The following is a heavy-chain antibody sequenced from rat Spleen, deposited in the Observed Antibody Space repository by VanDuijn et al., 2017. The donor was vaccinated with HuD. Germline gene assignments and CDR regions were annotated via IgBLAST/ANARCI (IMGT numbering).Heavy chain of an antibody. CDR3: ARYVYYGPLFDY. CDR2: ISPDGGST. D-gene: IGHD1-6*01. J-gene: IGHJ2*01. CDR1: GFTFSSYW. V-gene: IGHV5-58*01. Sequence: EVQLVETGGGLVQPGESLKLSCVASGFTFSSYWMYWIRQAPGEGLEWISSISPDGGSTYYRDSVKGRFTISRDNAKSTLYLQMDSLRSEDTATYYCARYVYYGPLFDYWGQGVMVTVSS.